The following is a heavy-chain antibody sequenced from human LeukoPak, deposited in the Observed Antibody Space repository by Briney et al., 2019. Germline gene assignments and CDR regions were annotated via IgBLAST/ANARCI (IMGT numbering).Heavy chain of an antibody. V-gene: IGHV3-23*01. CDR2: INHIGDTT. CDR3: AKGFGDSRWFDP. D-gene: IGHD4-17*01. J-gene: IGHJ5*02. Sequence: PGGSLRLSCAASGFTFSSYAMNWGRQAPGKGPEWVSDINHIGDTTYYADSVKGRFTISRDNSKNTVYLQMNSLRAEDTAVYYCAKGFGDSRWFDPWGQGTLVTVSS. CDR1: GFTFSSYA.